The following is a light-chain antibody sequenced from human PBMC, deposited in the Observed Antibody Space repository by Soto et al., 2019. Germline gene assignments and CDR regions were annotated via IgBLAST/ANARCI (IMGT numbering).Light chain of an antibody. CDR2: GAS. V-gene: IGKV3-15*01. J-gene: IGKJ2*01. CDR1: LSVSSN. CDR3: PQYNDWYT. Sequence: IVMTQSPATLSVSPGQRATLSCRASLSVSSNLAWYQHKPGQAPRLLIYGASTRATGIPARFSGSGSGTEFTLTINSLPSEDFAVYYCPQYNDWYTFGQGTKVDI.